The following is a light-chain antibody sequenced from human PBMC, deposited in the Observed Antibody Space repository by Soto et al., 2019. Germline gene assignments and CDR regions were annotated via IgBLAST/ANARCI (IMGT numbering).Light chain of an antibody. CDR3: QQYNNWPQT. CDR1: QSVDSSF. V-gene: IGKV3-20*01. J-gene: IGKJ1*01. Sequence: EIVLTQSPGTLSLSPGERATLSCRASQSVDSSFLGWYQQKPGQPPRLLIYAASSRASGIPDRFSGSGSGTEFTLTISSLQSEDFAEYHCQQYNNWPQTFGQGTKVDIK. CDR2: AAS.